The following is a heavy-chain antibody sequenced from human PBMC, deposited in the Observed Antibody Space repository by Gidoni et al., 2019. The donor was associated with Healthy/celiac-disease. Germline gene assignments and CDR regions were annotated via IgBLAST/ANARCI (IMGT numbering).Heavy chain of an antibody. J-gene: IGHJ6*02. CDR2: ISGSGGST. V-gene: IGHV3-23*01. Sequence: EVQLLESGGGLVQPGGSLRLSCAASGFTFSSYAMSWVRQDPGKGLEWVSAISGSGGSTYYADSVKGRFTISRDNSKNTLYLQMNSLRAEDTAVYYCAKGSTRLRGFMDVWGQGTTVTVSS. D-gene: IGHD6-25*01. CDR3: AKGSTRLRGFMDV. CDR1: GFTFSSYA.